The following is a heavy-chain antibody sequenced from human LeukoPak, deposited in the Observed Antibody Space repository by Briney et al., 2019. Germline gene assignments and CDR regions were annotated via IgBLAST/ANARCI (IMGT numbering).Heavy chain of an antibody. J-gene: IGHJ4*02. Sequence: GGSLRLSCAASGFTLSKYWLLWVRQAPGKGLESVSRINTDGTVTTYADSVKGRFTVSRDNADNTMFLQMNSVRDEDTAVYYCATKQWLAPPPDSWGQGTPVTVSS. CDR2: INTDGTVT. CDR1: GFTLSKYW. D-gene: IGHD6-19*01. V-gene: IGHV3-74*01. CDR3: ATKQWLAPPPDS.